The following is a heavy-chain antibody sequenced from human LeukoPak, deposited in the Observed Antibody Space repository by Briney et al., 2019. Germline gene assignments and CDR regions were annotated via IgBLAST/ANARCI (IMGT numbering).Heavy chain of an antibody. CDR1: GYSISSGYY. J-gene: IGHJ4*02. Sequence: SETLSLTCTVSGYSISSGYYWGWIRQPPGKGLEWIGSIYHSGSTYYNPSLKSRVTISVDKSKNQFSLKLSSVTAADTAVYYCARGSVIVGATYDYWGQGTLVTVSS. CDR3: ARGSVIVGATYDY. CDR2: IYHSGST. V-gene: IGHV4-38-2*02. D-gene: IGHD1-26*01.